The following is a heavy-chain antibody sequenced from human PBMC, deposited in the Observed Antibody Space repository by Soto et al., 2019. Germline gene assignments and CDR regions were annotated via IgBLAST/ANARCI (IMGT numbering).Heavy chain of an antibody. V-gene: IGHV3-23*01. CDR2: ISGSGGST. J-gene: IGHJ4*02. CDR1: GFTFSSHA. D-gene: IGHD3-16*01. Sequence: PGGSLRLSCAASGFTFSSHAMSWVRQAPGKGLEWVSAISGSGGSTYYADSVKGRFTISRDNSKNTLYLQMNSLRAEDTAVYYCAKGRNYDYVWVSYLAHWGQVTLVTVSP. CDR3: AKGRNYDYVWVSYLAH.